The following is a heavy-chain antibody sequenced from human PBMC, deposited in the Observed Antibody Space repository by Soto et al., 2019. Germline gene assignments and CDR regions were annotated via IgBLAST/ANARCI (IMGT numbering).Heavy chain of an antibody. CDR1: GYIFTNYY. D-gene: IGHD2-21*02. CDR2: INAGGGYT. V-gene: IGHV1-46*03. J-gene: IGHJ5*02. Sequence: ASVKVSCKASGYIFTNYYMHWVRQAPGQGLEWMGTINAGGGYTTYAQRFQGRVTMTRDTSTTTVSMELSSLRYKDTAHYYCTRGGAIGVVTAPFDLWGQETLVTVSS. CDR3: TRGGAIGVVTAPFDL.